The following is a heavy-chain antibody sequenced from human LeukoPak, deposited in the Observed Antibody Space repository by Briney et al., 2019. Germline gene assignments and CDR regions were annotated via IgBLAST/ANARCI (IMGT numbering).Heavy chain of an antibody. D-gene: IGHD3-9*01. J-gene: IGHJ4*02. V-gene: IGHV4-34*01. CDR1: GGSFSGYY. CDR3: ARGPPLYNAYDILTGYLPFDY. CDR2: INHSGST. Sequence: SETLSLTCAVYGGSFSGYYWSWIRQPPGKGLEWIGEINHSGSTNYNPSLKSRVTISVDTSKNQFSLKPSSVTAADTAVYYCARGPPLYNAYDILTGYLPFDYWGQGTLVTVSS.